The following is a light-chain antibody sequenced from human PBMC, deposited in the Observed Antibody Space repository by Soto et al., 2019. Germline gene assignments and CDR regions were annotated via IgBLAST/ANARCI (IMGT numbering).Light chain of an antibody. CDR3: QQYDNLPST. J-gene: IGKJ2*01. V-gene: IGKV1-33*01. CDR1: QDISNY. Sequence: DIQMTQSPSSLSASVGDRVTITCQASQDISNYLNWYQQKPGKAPKLLIYDASNLETGVPSRFSGSGSETDFTFTISSLQPEDTATYYCQQYDNLPSTFGQGTRLEIK. CDR2: DAS.